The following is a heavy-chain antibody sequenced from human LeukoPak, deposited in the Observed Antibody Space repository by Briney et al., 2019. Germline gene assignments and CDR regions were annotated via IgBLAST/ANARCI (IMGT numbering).Heavy chain of an antibody. CDR2: INSDGSEG. Sequence: GGSLRLSCAVSGCTFSGFWMSWSRQAPGKGLEWVASINSDGSEGYYADVVKGRFTISRDNAKNSLYLQINSLRAEDTAVYYCARNNGMDVWGQGTTVIVSS. CDR3: ARNNGMDV. V-gene: IGHV3-7*03. J-gene: IGHJ6*02. CDR1: GCTFSGFW.